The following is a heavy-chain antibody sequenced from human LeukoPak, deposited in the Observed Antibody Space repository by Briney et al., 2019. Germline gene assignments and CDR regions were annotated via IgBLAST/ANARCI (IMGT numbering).Heavy chain of an antibody. CDR2: ISSIGATI. CDR1: GFTFSDYS. Sequence: PGGSLRLSCAASGFTFSDYSMNWVRQATGKGLEWVSYISSIGATIYYADSVKGRFTISRDNAKNSLYLQMNSLRAEDTAVYYYAELGITMIGGVWGKGTTVTISS. D-gene: IGHD3-10*02. J-gene: IGHJ6*04. CDR3: AELGITMIGGV. V-gene: IGHV3-48*03.